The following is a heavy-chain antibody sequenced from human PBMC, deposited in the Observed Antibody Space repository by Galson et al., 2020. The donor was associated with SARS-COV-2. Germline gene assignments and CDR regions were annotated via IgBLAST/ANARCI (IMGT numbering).Heavy chain of an antibody. Sequence: GEPLRLSCRASGFTFRSSAMHWVRQAPGKGLEWVAIISYDGTKRYNLDSVKGRFTISRDNSKNTLFLQMDSLTTEDTAVYYCARETDDYTSSWYDYWGQGTLVTVSS. D-gene: IGHD6-13*01. CDR1: GFTFRSSA. J-gene: IGHJ4*02. CDR3: ARETDDYTSSWYDY. V-gene: IGHV3-30*04. CDR2: ISYDGTKR.